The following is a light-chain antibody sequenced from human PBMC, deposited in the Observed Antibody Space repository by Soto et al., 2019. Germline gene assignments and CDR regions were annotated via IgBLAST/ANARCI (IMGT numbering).Light chain of an antibody. J-gene: IGKJ1*01. CDR1: QSVISTY. CDR2: GAS. Sequence: EIVLTQSPGTLSLSPGERATLSCRASQSVISTYLAWYQQKPGQAPRLLIYGASSRATGIPDRFSGSGSGTALTLTISRLEPEDFAVYYCQQYRDSLGTFGQGTKVEIK. V-gene: IGKV3-20*01. CDR3: QQYRDSLGT.